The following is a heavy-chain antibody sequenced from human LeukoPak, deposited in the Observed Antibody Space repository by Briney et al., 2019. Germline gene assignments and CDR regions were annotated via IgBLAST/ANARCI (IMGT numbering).Heavy chain of an antibody. D-gene: IGHD2-15*01. V-gene: IGHV3-53*01. CDR2: IYSGDNT. CDR1: GFSVGSNY. J-gene: IGHJ3*02. Sequence: GGSLRLSCAASGFSVGSNYMTWVRQAPGKGLEWVSVIYSGDNTYYADSVKGRFTISRDISKNTLCLQMNSLRAEDTATYYCARNTGSGYCSGGRCRGAFDIWGQGTTVTVSS. CDR3: ARNTGSGYCSGGRCRGAFDI.